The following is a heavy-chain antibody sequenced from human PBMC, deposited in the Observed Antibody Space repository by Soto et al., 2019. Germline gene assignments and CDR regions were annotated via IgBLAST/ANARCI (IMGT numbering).Heavy chain of an antibody. J-gene: IGHJ3*02. CDR2: GYYSGGT. Sequence: PSETLSLTCTVSGASIISSYWSWIRQSPGKGLEWIGYGYYSGGTNYNPSLKRRVTSPLDTSYNQFSLNRRSVTTADTAVYYCARADSDSRHQSNTFDIWGQGTMVTVSS. CDR1: GASIISSY. CDR3: ARADSDSRHQSNTFDI. D-gene: IGHD3-22*01. V-gene: IGHV4-59*01.